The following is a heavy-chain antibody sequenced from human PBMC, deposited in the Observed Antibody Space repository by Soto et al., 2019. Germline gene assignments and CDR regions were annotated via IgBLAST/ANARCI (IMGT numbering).Heavy chain of an antibody. CDR2: TYYRSKWYN. J-gene: IGHJ5*02. CDR3: ARAPYGSGGSCYYENWFDP. CDR1: GDSVSSNSAA. Sequence: SPTLSLTCAISGDSVSSNSAAWNWIRQSPSRGLEWLGRTYYRSKWYNDYAVSVKSRITINPDTSKNQFSLQLNSVTPEDTAVYYCARAPYGSGGSCYYENWFDPWGQGTLVAVAS. V-gene: IGHV6-1*01. D-gene: IGHD2-15*01.